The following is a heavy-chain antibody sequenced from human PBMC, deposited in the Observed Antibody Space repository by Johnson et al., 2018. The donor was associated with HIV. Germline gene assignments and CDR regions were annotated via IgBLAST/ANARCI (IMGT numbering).Heavy chain of an antibody. V-gene: IGHV3-11*04. J-gene: IGHJ3*02. D-gene: IGHD6-6*01. Sequence: VQLVESGGGLVKPGGSLRLSCAASGFTFSDYYMSWIRQAPGKGLEWVSYISSSGSTIYYAESVKGRFTISRDNAKNSLYLQMNSLRAEDTAVYYWARDVIKVIAARDDAVDIWGQGTMVTVSS. CDR3: ARDVIKVIAARDDAVDI. CDR1: GFTFSDYY. CDR2: ISSSGSTI.